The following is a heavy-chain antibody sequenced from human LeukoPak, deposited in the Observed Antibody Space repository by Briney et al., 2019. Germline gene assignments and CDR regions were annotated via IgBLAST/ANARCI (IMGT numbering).Heavy chain of an antibody. CDR3: ARAGYSSSWYLY. Sequence: LRFSGAASGFTCSSYGMHWLRQAPGKGLEWLAFIRYDGSNKYYADSVKGRFTVSRDNAKNSLYLQMNSLRAEDTAVYYCARAGYSSSWYLYWGQGTLVTVSS. CDR1: GFTCSSYG. CDR2: IRYDGSNK. D-gene: IGHD6-13*01. J-gene: IGHJ4*02. V-gene: IGHV3-30*02.